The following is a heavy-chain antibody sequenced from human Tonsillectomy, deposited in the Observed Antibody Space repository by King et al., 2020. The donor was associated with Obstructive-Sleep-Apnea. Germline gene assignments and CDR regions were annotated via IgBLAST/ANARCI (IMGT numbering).Heavy chain of an antibody. D-gene: IGHD2-21*02. J-gene: IGHJ4*02. CDR2: IYSDDFT. CDR3: ARPMSVTSPPYN. Sequence: VQLVESGGGLVQPGGSLRLSCAASGFTVSSNYMSWVRQAPGKGLEWVSVIYSDDFTYYADSVKARFTISRDNSKNTLYLQMKRLRVEDTAMYYCARPMSVTSPPYNWGQGTLVTVSS. CDR1: GFTVSSNY. V-gene: IGHV3-66*04.